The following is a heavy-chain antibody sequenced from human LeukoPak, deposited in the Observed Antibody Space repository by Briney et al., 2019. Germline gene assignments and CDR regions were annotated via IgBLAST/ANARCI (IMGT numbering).Heavy chain of an antibody. CDR3: ARLPNTVTTSGY. J-gene: IGHJ4*02. D-gene: IGHD4-17*01. CDR2: IYDSGST. CDR1: GGSISTYY. Sequence: SETLSLTCTVSGGSISTYYWSWIRQPPGKGLEWIGYIYDSGSTNYNPSLKSRVTISVDTSKNQFSLKLSSVTAADTAVYYCARLPNTVTTSGYWGQGTLVTVSS. V-gene: IGHV4-59*01.